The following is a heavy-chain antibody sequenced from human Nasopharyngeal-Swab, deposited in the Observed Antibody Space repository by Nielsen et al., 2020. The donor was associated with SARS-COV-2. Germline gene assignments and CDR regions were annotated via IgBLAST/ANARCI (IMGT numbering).Heavy chain of an antibody. CDR2: TRNKANSYTT. J-gene: IGHJ4*02. Sequence: GGSLRLSCAASGFTFSDHYMDWVRQAPGKGLEWVGRTRNKANSYTTEYAASVKGRFTISRDDSKNSLYLQMNSLKTEDTAVYYCARVGGSYSDYWGQGTLVTVSS. V-gene: IGHV3-72*01. CDR1: GFTFSDHY. D-gene: IGHD1-26*01. CDR3: ARVGGSYSDY.